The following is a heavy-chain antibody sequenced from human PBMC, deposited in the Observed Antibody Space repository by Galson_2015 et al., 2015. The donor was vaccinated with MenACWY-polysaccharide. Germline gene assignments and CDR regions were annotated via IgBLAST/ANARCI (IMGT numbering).Heavy chain of an antibody. J-gene: IGHJ6*01. Sequence: SLRLSCAASEFDFSTYWMHWVRQVPGKGPVWVSRINSDETSTSYADSVKGRFSISRDNAKSTLYLQMNSLRAEDTAVYYCARGHNDLWSAYRHHYFELDGWGQGTTVAVSS. D-gene: IGHD3-3*01. V-gene: IGHV3-74*01. CDR3: ARGHNDLWSAYRHHYFELDG. CDR1: EFDFSTYW. CDR2: INSDETST.